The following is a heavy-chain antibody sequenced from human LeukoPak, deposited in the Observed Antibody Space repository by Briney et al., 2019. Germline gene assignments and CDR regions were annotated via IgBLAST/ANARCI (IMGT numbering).Heavy chain of an antibody. CDR2: INAGNGNT. CDR1: GYTFTSYA. Sequence: ASVKVSCKASGYTFTSYAMHWVRQAPGQRLEWMGWINAGNGNTKYSLEFQGRVTITRGTSASTAYMELSSLRSEDMAVYYCARSLQYYYYMDVWGKGTTVTVSS. J-gene: IGHJ6*03. D-gene: IGHD4-11*01. CDR3: ARSLQYYYYMDV. V-gene: IGHV1-3*03.